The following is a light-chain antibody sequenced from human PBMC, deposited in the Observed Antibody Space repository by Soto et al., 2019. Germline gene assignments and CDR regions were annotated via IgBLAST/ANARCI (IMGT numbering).Light chain of an antibody. J-gene: IGLJ1*01. CDR1: SSNIGSNT. Sequence: QSVLTQPPSASGTPGQRVTISCSGSSSNIGSNTVNWYQHLPGTAPKLLISSNSQRPSGVPDRFSGSKSGTSASLAISGLQSEDEADYYCAAWDDSLNAFYVFGTGTKVTVL. V-gene: IGLV1-44*01. CDR2: SNS. CDR3: AAWDDSLNAFYV.